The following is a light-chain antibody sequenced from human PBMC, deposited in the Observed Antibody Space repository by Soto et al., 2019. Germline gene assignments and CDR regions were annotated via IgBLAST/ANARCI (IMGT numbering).Light chain of an antibody. CDR3: LLDYAYFWA. J-gene: IGKJ1*01. CDR1: QGIRSA. V-gene: IGKV1-6*01. Sequence: AIQLTQSPSSLSASVGDRVTITCRASQGIRSALGWYQQKPGKVPKLLMYAASTLQSGVPSRFSGSGFGTDFTLTNNSLQPEDFATYYCLLDYAYFWAFGQGTKV. CDR2: AAS.